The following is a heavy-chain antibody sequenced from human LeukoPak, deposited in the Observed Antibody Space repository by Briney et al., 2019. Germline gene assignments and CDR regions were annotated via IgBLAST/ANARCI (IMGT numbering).Heavy chain of an antibody. D-gene: IGHD2-15*01. J-gene: IGHJ6*02. CDR1: GSTFSSYS. CDR2: ISSSSSYI. V-gene: IGHV3-21*01. Sequence: GGSLRLSCAASGSTFSSYSMNWVRQAPGKGLEWVSSISSSSSYIYYADSVKGRFTISRDNAKNSLYLQMNSLRAEDTAVCYCARHDIVVMHGMDVWGQGTTVTVSS. CDR3: ARHDIVVMHGMDV.